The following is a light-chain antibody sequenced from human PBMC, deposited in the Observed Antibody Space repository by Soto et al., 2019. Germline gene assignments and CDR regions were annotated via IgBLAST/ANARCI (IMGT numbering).Light chain of an antibody. Sequence: QSALTQPASVSGSPGQSITISCAGTGSVVGAYNLVSWYQQHPGTAPKLIICEDNTRPSGISNRFPGSKSGDTASLTISGLQAEDEDDYFCCSYEGTVAYVFGTGTKVTVL. CDR2: EDN. J-gene: IGLJ1*01. CDR1: GSVVGAYNL. V-gene: IGLV2-23*01. CDR3: CSYEGTVAYV.